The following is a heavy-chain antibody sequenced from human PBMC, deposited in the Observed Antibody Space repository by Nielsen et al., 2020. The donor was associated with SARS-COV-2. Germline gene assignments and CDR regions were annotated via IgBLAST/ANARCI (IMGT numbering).Heavy chain of an antibody. CDR3: AKEETYYYDSSGYHPGGVDY. CDR1: GFTFSSYA. CDR2: ISGSGGST. V-gene: IGHV3-23*01. Sequence: GGSLRLSCAASGFTFSSYAMSWARQAPGKGLEWVSAISGSGGSTYYAYSVKGRFTISRDNSKNTLYLQMNSLRAEDTAVYYCAKEETYYYDSSGYHPGGVDYWGQGTLVTVSS. J-gene: IGHJ4*02. D-gene: IGHD3-22*01.